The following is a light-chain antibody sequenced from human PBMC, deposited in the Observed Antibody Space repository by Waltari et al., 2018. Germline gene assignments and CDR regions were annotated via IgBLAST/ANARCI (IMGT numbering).Light chain of an antibody. Sequence: EIVMPQSPATLAVSPGVRVTLSCRASRNVRTNLAWYQHKPGQTPRLLISGASTRALGVPDRCSGAGSGTDFTLTISSLRSEDFAVYYCQQYDDSSPWTFGQGTKVEIK. CDR3: QQYDDSSPWT. J-gene: IGKJ1*01. V-gene: IGKV3-15*01. CDR2: GAS. CDR1: RNVRTN.